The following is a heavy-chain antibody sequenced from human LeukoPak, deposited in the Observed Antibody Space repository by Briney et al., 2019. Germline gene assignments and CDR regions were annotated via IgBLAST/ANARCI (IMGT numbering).Heavy chain of an antibody. D-gene: IGHD6-13*01. CDR3: ARDSSTGDGMDV. V-gene: IGHV1-69*04. CDR1: GCTFSSYA. Sequence: SVKVSCKASGCTFSSYAISWVRQAPGQGLEWMGRIIPILGIANYAQKFQGRVTITADKSTSTAYMELSSLRSEDTAVYYCARDSSTGDGMDVWGQGTTVTVSS. CDR2: IIPILGIA. J-gene: IGHJ6*02.